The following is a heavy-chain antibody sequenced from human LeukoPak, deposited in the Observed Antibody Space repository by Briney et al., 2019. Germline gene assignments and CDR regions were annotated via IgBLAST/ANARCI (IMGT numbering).Heavy chain of an antibody. D-gene: IGHD7-27*01. Sequence: GGSLRLSCAASGFTISDYYMTWIRQAPGKGLEWVSYISSSSIYTNYADSVKGRFTISRDNTKNSLYLQMNTLRAEDTAVYYCARDGDGRYGEDYFDYWGQGTLVTVSS. J-gene: IGHJ4*02. V-gene: IGHV3-11*06. CDR2: ISSSSIYT. CDR1: GFTISDYY. CDR3: ARDGDGRYGEDYFDY.